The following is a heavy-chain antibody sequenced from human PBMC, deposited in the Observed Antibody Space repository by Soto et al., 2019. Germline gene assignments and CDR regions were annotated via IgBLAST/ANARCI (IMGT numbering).Heavy chain of an antibody. V-gene: IGHV3-48*03. J-gene: IGHJ4*02. Sequence: GGSLRLSCAASGFTFSSYEMNWVRQAPGKGLEWVSYISSSGSTIYYADSVKGRFTISRDNAKNSLYLQMNSLRADDTAVYYCASLDTPDLDYWGQGTLVTVSS. D-gene: IGHD5-18*01. CDR3: ASLDTPDLDY. CDR1: GFTFSSYE. CDR2: ISSSGSTI.